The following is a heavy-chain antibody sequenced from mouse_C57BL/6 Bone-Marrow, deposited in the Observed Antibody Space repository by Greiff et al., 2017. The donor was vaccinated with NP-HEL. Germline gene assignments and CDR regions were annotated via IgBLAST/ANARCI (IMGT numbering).Heavy chain of an antibody. D-gene: IGHD3-2*02. CDR1: GYTFTSYG. CDR3: ARRGNRAQATLLDY. V-gene: IGHV1-81*01. CDR2: IYPRSGNT. J-gene: IGHJ2*01. Sequence: LVESGAELARPGASVKLSCKASGYTFTSYGISWVKQRTGQGLEWIGEIYPRSGNTYYNEKFKGKATLTADKSSSTAYMELRSLTSEDSAVYFCARRGNRAQATLLDYWGQGTTLTVSS.